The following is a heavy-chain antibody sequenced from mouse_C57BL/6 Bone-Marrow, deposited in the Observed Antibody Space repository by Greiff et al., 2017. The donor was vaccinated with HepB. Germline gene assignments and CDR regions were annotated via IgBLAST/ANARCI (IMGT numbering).Heavy chain of an antibody. Sequence: EVHLVESGAELVRPGASVKLSCTASGFNIKDDYMHWVKQRPEQGLEWIGWIDPENGDTEYASKFQGKATITADTSSNTAYLQLSSLTSEDTAVYYCTTTLAFDVWGTGTTVTVSS. CDR1: GFNIKDDY. CDR2: IDPENGDT. CDR3: TTTLAFDV. V-gene: IGHV14-4*01. J-gene: IGHJ1*03.